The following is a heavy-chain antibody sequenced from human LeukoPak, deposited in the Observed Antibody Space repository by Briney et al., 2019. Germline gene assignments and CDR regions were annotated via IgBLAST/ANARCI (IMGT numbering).Heavy chain of an antibody. CDR3: ARDGIQLWMRYFDY. J-gene: IGHJ4*02. V-gene: IGHV4-39*07. CDR1: GVSISSSSYY. CDR2: IYYSGST. Sequence: SETLSLTCTVSGVSISSSSYYWGWIRQPPGKGLEWIGSIYYSGSTHYNPSLKSRVTISVDTSKNQFSLKLSSVTAADTAVYYCARDGIQLWMRYFDYWGQGTLVTVSS. D-gene: IGHD5-18*01.